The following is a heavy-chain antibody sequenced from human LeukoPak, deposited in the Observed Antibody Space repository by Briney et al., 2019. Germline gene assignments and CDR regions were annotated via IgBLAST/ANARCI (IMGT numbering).Heavy chain of an antibody. Sequence: ASVKVSCKASGYTFTSYDINWVRQATGQGLEWMGWMNPNSGNTGYAQKFQGRVTMTRNTSISTAYMELSSLRSEDTAVYYCARGRPYSSSIDYWGQGTLVTVSS. J-gene: IGHJ4*02. V-gene: IGHV1-8*01. CDR2: MNPNSGNT. D-gene: IGHD6-13*01. CDR1: GYTFTSYD. CDR3: ARGRPYSSSIDY.